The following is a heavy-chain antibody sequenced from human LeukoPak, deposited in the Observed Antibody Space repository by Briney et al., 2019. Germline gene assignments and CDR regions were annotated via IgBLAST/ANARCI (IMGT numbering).Heavy chain of an antibody. J-gene: IGHJ4*02. D-gene: IGHD4-23*01. CDR3: ARYGGSFSDFDY. CDR1: GFTFSSYA. Sequence: PGRSLRLSCAASGFTFSSYAMHWVRQAPGKGLEWVAVISYDGSNEYYADSVKGRFTISRDNSKNTLYLQMNSLRAEDTAVYYCARYGGSFSDFDYWGQGTLVTVSS. V-gene: IGHV3-30-3*01. CDR2: ISYDGSNE.